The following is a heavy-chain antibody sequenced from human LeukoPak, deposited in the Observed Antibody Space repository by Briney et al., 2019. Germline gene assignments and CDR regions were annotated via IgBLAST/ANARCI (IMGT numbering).Heavy chain of an antibody. Sequence: GASVNLSCKASGYTFTSYDINWVRQATGQGLEWMGWMNPNSGNTGYAQKFQGRVTMTRNTSISTAYMELSSLRSEDTAVYYCARGRIAKRFDPWGQGTLVTVSS. V-gene: IGHV1-8*01. CDR1: GYTFTSYD. CDR2: MNPNSGNT. J-gene: IGHJ5*02. CDR3: ARGRIAKRFDP. D-gene: IGHD1-14*01.